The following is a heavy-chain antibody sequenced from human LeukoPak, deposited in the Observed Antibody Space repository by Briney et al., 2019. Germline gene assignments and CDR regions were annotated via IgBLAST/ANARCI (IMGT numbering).Heavy chain of an antibody. Sequence: SETLSLTCAVYGGSFSGYYWNWVRQPLGKGLEWIGEINHFGRTKYNPSLKSRVTISGATSKTQFSLTINSLTAADTAVYYCARRYRAHQTFYTSHFFDYWGQGTLVTVSS. V-gene: IGHV4-34*01. CDR3: ARRYRAHQTFYTSHFFDY. D-gene: IGHD3-3*02. CDR1: GGSFSGYY. CDR2: INHFGRT. J-gene: IGHJ4*02.